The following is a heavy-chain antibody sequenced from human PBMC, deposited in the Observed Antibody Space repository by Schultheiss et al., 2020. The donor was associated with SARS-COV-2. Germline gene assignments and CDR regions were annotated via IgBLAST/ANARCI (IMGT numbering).Heavy chain of an antibody. CDR3: ARTSYRPTTVVTQEAEYFQH. Sequence: SETLSLTCAVSGYSISSSNWWGWIRQPPGKGLEWIGYIYYSGSTYYNPSLKSRVTMSVDTSKNQFSLKLSSVTAADTAVYYCARTSYRPTTVVTQEAEYFQHWGQGTLVTVSS. J-gene: IGHJ1*01. CDR2: IYYSGST. V-gene: IGHV4-28*01. D-gene: IGHD4-23*01. CDR1: GYSISSSNW.